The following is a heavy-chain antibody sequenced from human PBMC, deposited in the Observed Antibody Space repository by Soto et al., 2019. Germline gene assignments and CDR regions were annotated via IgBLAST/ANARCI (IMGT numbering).Heavy chain of an antibody. Sequence: ASVKVSCKVSGYTPTELSMHWVRQAPGKGLEWMGGFDPEDGETIYAQKFQGRVTMTEDTSTDTAYMELSSLRSEDTAVYYCARGTLHGTWSGYYFSGFGLWAQGNLVTVSS. D-gene: IGHD3-3*01. CDR2: FDPEDGET. J-gene: IGHJ4*02. CDR1: GYTPTELS. V-gene: IGHV1-24*01. CDR3: ARGTLHGTWSGYYFSGFGL.